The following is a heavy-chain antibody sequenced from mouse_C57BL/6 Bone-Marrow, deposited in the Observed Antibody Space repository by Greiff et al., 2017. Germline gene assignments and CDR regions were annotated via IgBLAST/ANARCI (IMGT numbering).Heavy chain of an antibody. CDR3: ARQGTGTDY. D-gene: IGHD4-1*01. CDR1: GLTFSSYG. V-gene: IGHV5-6*01. J-gene: IGHJ2*01. Sequence: EVKVVESGGDLVKPGGSLKLSCAASGLTFSSYGMSWVRQTPDKRLEWVATISSGGSYTYYPDSVKGRFTISRDNAKNTLYLQMSSLKSEDTAMYYCARQGTGTDYWGQGTTLTVSS. CDR2: ISSGGSYT.